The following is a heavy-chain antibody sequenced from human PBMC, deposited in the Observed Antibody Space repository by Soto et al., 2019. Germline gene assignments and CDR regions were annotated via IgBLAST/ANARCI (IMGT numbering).Heavy chain of an antibody. D-gene: IGHD3-22*01. CDR3: ARGTYYYDSSGYYYRFGYFDY. CDR1: GCTFSSYS. Sequence: GGSLRLSCAASGCTFSSYSMNWVRQAPGKGLEWVSYISTSSTIYYADSMKGRFTISRDNAKNSLSLQMNSLRDEDTAVYYCARGTYYYDSSGYYYRFGYFDYWGQGTLVTVSS. CDR2: ISTSSTI. J-gene: IGHJ4*02. V-gene: IGHV3-48*02.